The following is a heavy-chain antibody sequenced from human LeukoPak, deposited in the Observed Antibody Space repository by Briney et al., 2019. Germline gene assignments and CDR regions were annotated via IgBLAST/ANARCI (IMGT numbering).Heavy chain of an antibody. CDR3: AKCVDPEGRTNFDY. Sequence: PGRSLRLSCAASGFTFSSYGMHWVRQAPGKGLEWVAVISYDGSNKYCADSVKGRFTISRDNSKNTLYPQMNSLRAEDTAVYYCAKCVDPEGRTNFDYWGQGTLVTVSS. CDR1: GFTFSSYG. J-gene: IGHJ4*02. CDR2: ISYDGSNK. V-gene: IGHV3-30*18. D-gene: IGHD5-18*01.